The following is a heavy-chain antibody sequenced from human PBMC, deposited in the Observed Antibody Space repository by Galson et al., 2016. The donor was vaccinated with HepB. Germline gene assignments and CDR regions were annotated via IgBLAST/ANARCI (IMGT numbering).Heavy chain of an antibody. V-gene: IGHV3-33*01. CDR1: GFTFSSYG. CDR2: IWYDGSNK. CDR3: ARPHVAMVTVYYYGLDV. D-gene: IGHD5-18*01. Sequence: SLRLSCAAFGFTFSSYGMHWVRQAPGKGLEWVACIWYDGSNKYYADSVKGRFTISRDTSKNTLNLQMNSLRAEDTAVYYCARPHVAMVTVYYYGLDVWGQGTTVTVSS. J-gene: IGHJ6*02.